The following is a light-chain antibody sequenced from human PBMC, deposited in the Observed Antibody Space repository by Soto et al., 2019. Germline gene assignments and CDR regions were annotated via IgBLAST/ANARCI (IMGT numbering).Light chain of an antibody. J-gene: IGKJ3*01. Sequence: DIQMTQSPSSLSASVGDRVTITCRASQDISSNFAWFQQKPGKAPKLLISGTFTLQSGVPSRFNGSGSGTDFTLTISRLQPEDFATYYCQHLNNYPPFTFGPGTKVDLE. CDR2: GTF. V-gene: IGKV1-16*01. CDR3: QHLNNYPPFT. CDR1: QDISSN.